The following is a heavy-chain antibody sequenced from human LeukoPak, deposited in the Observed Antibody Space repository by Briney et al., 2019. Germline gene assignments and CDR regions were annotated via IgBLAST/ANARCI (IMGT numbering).Heavy chain of an antibody. D-gene: IGHD6-19*01. CDR3: ARVGSAVAGTDFDY. Sequence: KSSETLSLTCTVSGGSISSGGYYWSWLRQPPGKGLEWIGYIYHSGSTYYNPSLKSRVTISVDRSKNQFSLKLSSVTAADTAVYYCARVGSAVAGTDFDYWGQGTLVTVSS. J-gene: IGHJ4*02. CDR1: GGSISSGGYY. CDR2: IYHSGST. V-gene: IGHV4-30-2*01.